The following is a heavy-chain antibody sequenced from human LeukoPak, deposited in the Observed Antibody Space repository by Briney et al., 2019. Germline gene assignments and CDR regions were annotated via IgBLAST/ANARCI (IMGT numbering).Heavy chain of an antibody. CDR1: GGSISSSNYY. CDR3: ARLPMTTVTTRITDY. CDR2: IYYSGST. Sequence: SETLSLTCTVSGGSISSSNYYWGWIRQPPGKGLEWIGSIYYSGSTYYNPSLKSRVTISVDTSKNQFSLKLSSVTAADTAVYYCARLPMTTVTTRITDYWGQGTLVTVSS. D-gene: IGHD4-17*01. J-gene: IGHJ4*02. V-gene: IGHV4-39*01.